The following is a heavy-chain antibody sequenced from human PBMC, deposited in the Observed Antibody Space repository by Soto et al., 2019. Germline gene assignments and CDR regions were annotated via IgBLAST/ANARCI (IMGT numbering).Heavy chain of an antibody. D-gene: IGHD1-26*01. CDR3: ARDTVGNYFDY. J-gene: IGHJ4*02. CDR2: IIPIFGTS. V-gene: IGHV1-69*06. CDR1: GGTFSSYA. Sequence: SVKVSCKASGGTFSSYAISWVRQAPGQGLEWMGGIIPIFGTSNYAQKFQGRVTITADKSTSTAYMELSSLRSEDTAVYYCARDTVGNYFDYWGQGTLVTVSS.